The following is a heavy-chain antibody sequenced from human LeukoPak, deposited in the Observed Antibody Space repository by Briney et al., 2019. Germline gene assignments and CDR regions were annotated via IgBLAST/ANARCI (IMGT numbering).Heavy chain of an antibody. CDR3: AKAGAVVVVVAKFFDY. CDR2: ISSDGSYK. D-gene: IGHD2-15*01. CDR1: GFTFSSHA. Sequence: PGRSLRLSCAASGFTFSSHALHWVRQAPGKGLEWVAVISSDGSYKYYADSVKGRFTISRDNSKNTLYLQMNSLRAEDTAVYYCAKAGAVVVVVAKFFDYWGQGTLVTVSS. V-gene: IGHV3-30*04. J-gene: IGHJ4*02.